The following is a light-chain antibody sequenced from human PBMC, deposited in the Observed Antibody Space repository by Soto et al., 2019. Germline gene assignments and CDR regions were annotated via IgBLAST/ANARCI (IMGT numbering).Light chain of an antibody. Sequence: QSALTQPAFVSGSPGQSITISCTGTNSDVGAYNYVSWYQQHPGKAPKLMIYEVSNRPSGVSNRFSGSKSGNTASLTISGLQAEDEADYYCSSYASSSTYVFGTGTKLTVL. J-gene: IGLJ1*01. CDR2: EVS. CDR1: NSDVGAYNY. CDR3: SSYASSSTYV. V-gene: IGLV2-14*01.